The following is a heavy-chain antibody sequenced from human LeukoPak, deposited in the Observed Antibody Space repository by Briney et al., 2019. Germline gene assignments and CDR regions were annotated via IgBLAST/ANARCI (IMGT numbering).Heavy chain of an antibody. V-gene: IGHV3-33*08. Sequence: PGGSLRLSCAASGFTFDDYAMHWVRQAPGKGLEWVAVIWYDGSNKYYADSVKGRFTISRDNSKNTLYLQMNSLRAEDTAVYYCARGRIAAPYYYYGMDVWGQGTTVTVSS. CDR2: IWYDGSNK. CDR3: ARGRIAAPYYYYGMDV. CDR1: GFTFDDYA. D-gene: IGHD6-13*01. J-gene: IGHJ6*02.